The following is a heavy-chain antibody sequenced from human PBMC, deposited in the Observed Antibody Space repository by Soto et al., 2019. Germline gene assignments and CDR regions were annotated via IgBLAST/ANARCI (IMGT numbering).Heavy chain of an antibody. CDR2: IYYSGST. CDR1: GGSISSSSYY. J-gene: IGHJ4*02. CDR3: ARVAYNGYNKYYFDY. D-gene: IGHD5-12*01. Sequence: QLQLQESGPGLVKPSETLSLTCTVSGGSISSSSYYWGWIRQPPGKGLEWIGSIYYSGSTYYNPSLKSRVTISVDTSKNQFSLKLSSVTAADTAVYYCARVAYNGYNKYYFDYWGQGTLVTVSS. V-gene: IGHV4-39*01.